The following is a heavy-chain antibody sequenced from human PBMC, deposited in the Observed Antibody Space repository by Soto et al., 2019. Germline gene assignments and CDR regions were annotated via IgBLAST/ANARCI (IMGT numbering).Heavy chain of an antibody. CDR2: INAGNGNT. D-gene: IGHD5-12*01. CDR3: AFSYGGYPLAFDY. J-gene: IGHJ4*02. V-gene: IGHV1-3*01. Sequence: ASVKVSCKASGCTFTSYAMHWVRQAPGQRLEWMGWINAGNGNTKYSQKFQGRVTITRDTSASTAYMELSSLRSEDTAVYYCAFSYGGYPLAFDYWGQGTLVTVS. CDR1: GCTFTSYA.